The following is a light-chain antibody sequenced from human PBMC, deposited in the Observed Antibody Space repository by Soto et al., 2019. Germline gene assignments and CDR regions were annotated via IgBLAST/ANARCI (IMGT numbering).Light chain of an antibody. CDR1: QSIIRW. Sequence: DIQMTQSPSTLSASVGDRVTISCRASQSIIRWLAWYQQKPGKAPKLLIYKASTLKSGVPSRFSGSGSGTDFTLTISSLQPEDFATYYCQQLNSYPQTFGQGTKVDIK. CDR2: KAS. V-gene: IGKV1-5*03. J-gene: IGKJ1*01. CDR3: QQLNSYPQT.